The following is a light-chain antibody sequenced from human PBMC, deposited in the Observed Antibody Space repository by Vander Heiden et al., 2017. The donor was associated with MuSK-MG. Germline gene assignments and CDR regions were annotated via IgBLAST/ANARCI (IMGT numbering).Light chain of an antibody. CDR2: EVS. Sequence: DIVMTHTLLALSVTPGQPASMSCKSSQGILDSDGKTYLYWYLQKAVQPPQLLIYEVSNRFSGVPDTFSGSGSGTDFTLRISRVGAEHVGVYYCRQSVQLRLTVGGGTKVEIK. V-gene: IGKV2D-29*01. CDR1: QGILDSDGKTY. CDR3: RQSVQLRLT. J-gene: IGKJ4*01.